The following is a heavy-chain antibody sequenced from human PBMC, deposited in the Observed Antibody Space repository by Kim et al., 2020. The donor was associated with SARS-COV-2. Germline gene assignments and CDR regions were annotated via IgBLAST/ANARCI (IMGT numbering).Heavy chain of an antibody. CDR3: ARVPPDDYGDYGYYYGMDV. CDR1: GGSFSSYA. V-gene: IGHV1-69*13. D-gene: IGHD4-17*01. CDR2: IIPIFGSA. Sequence: SVKVSCEASGGSFSSYAISWVRQAPGQGLEWMGGIIPIFGSANYAQKFQGRVSITADESTSTAYMELSSLRSEDTAVYYCARVPPDDYGDYGYYYGMDVWGQGTTVTVSS. J-gene: IGHJ6*02.